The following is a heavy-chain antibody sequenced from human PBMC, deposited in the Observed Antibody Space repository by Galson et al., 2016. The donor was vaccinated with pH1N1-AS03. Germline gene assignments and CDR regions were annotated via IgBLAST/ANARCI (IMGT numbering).Heavy chain of an antibody. V-gene: IGHV3-30-3*01. D-gene: IGHD3-16*01. CDR1: GLIFSNSA. CDR2: MSYDGGNE. Sequence: RLSCAASGLIFSNSAMHWVRQAPGKGLEWVAVMSYDGGNEYYADAVKGRFTISRDHSRNTLYLQMNSLRVEDTAEYYCAAGDHVAASFDNWGQGTLVTVSS. J-gene: IGHJ4*02. CDR3: AAGDHVAASFDN.